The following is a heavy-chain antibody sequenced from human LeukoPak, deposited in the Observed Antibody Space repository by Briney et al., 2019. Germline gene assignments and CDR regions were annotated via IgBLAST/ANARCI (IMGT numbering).Heavy chain of an antibody. Sequence: GGSLRLSCAASGFTFSSYSMNWVRQAPGKGLEWVSSISSSSSYIYYADSVKGRFTISRDNAKNSLYLQMNSLRAEDTAVYYCARDRRNTWVVGAFDIWGQGTMVTVSS. D-gene: IGHD2-2*01. V-gene: IGHV3-21*01. CDR2: ISSSSSYI. CDR3: ARDRRNTWVVGAFDI. J-gene: IGHJ3*02. CDR1: GFTFSSYS.